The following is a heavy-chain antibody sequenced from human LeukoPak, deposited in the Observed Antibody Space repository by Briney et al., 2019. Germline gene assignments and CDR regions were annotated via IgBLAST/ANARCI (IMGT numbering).Heavy chain of an antibody. V-gene: IGHV3-7*01. D-gene: IGHD2-15*01. Sequence: GGSLRLSCAASAFTFSSNWLSWVRQAPGKGLEWVANIKQDGSEKYYVDSVKGRFTISRDNATNSLYLQMNSLRAEDTAVYYCARDRRYCSGGSCYAVDYWGQGTLVTVSS. J-gene: IGHJ4*02. CDR1: AFTFSSNW. CDR3: ARDRRYCSGGSCYAVDY. CDR2: IKQDGSEK.